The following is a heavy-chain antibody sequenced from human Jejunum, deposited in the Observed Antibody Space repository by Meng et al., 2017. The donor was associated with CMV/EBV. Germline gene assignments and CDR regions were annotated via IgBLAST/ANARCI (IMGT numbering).Heavy chain of an antibody. CDR2: IYYTGST. J-gene: IGHJ6*02. Sequence: GGSNTNYYWSWIRQNQGKGLEWSGYIYYTGSTNYNPSLKSRVTISVDTSKNQFSLKLSSVTAADTAVYYCARDNVVHYYYGLDVWGQGTTVTVSS. CDR3: ARDNVVHYYYGLDV. V-gene: IGHV4-59*01. D-gene: IGHD2-21*01. CDR1: GGSNTNYY.